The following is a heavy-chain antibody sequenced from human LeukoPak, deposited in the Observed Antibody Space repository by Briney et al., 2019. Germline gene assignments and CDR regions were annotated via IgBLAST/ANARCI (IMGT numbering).Heavy chain of an antibody. CDR3: ARYDVWGTYRAFDY. Sequence: SETLSLTCTVSGVSISSSNSYWGWIRQPPGKGLEWIGSIYYSGNTYYNPSLKSRVTISVDTSKNQFSLKLSSVTAADTAMYYCARYDVWGTYRAFDYWGQGTLVTVSS. CDR2: IYYSGNT. D-gene: IGHD3-16*02. J-gene: IGHJ4*02. CDR1: GVSISSSNSY. V-gene: IGHV4-39*07.